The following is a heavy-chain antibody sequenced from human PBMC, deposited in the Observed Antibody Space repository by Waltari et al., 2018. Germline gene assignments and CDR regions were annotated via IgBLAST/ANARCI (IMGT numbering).Heavy chain of an antibody. D-gene: IGHD7-27*01. CDR2: ISSSSSYT. CDR1: GFTFSSYN. V-gene: IGHV3-21*01. CDR3: ATGGWGFYFDY. Sequence: EVQLVESGGGLVKPGGSLRLSCAASGFTFSSYNMIWVRQAPGKGLGGVASISSSSSYTNYADSVKGRFTIARDNAKNSLYLQMNSLRAEDTAVYYCATGGWGFYFDYWGPGTLVTVSS. J-gene: IGHJ4*02.